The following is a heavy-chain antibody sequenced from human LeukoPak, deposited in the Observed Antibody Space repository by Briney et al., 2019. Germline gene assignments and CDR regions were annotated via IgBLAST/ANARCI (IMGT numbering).Heavy chain of an antibody. CDR1: GGSIGGYY. V-gene: IGHV4-59*08. Sequence: SETLSLTCTVSGGSIGGYYWSWIRQSPGKGLVWIGYIYYIGSTNYNPSLKSRVTISTDMSKNQFSLKLSSVTAADTALYYCARHLTYYYDSSGYPRDAFDIWGQGTMVTVSS. CDR3: ARHLTYYYDSSGYPRDAFDI. CDR2: IYYIGST. J-gene: IGHJ3*02. D-gene: IGHD3-22*01.